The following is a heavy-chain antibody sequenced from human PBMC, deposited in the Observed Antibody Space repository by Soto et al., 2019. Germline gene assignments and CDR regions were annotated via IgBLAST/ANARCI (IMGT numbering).Heavy chain of an antibody. Sequence: GGSLRLSCTALGLTISCKKYISWFRQAPGRGLEWVSSLYDVDGTYYADSVKGRFTISSDTSKTIVFLQMSSLGPDDTAVYYCATWLLREHAYDIWGLGTTVTVSS. CDR2: LYDVDGT. J-gene: IGHJ3*02. D-gene: IGHD1-26*01. CDR3: ATWLLREHAYDI. CDR1: GLTISCKKY. V-gene: IGHV3-53*01.